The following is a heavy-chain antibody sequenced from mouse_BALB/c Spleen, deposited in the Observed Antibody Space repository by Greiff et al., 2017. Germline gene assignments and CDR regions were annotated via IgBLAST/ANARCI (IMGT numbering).Heavy chain of an antibody. D-gene: IGHD1-1*01. CDR3: ARSPTVVARFDY. CDR1: GYAFTNYL. Sequence: QVHVKQSGAELVRPGTSVKVSCKASGYAFTNYLIEWVKQRPGQGLEWIGVINPGSGGTNYNEKFKGKATLTADKSSSTAYMQLSSLTSDDSAVYFCARSPTVVARFDYWGQGTTLTVSS. J-gene: IGHJ2*01. CDR2: INPGSGGT. V-gene: IGHV1-54*01.